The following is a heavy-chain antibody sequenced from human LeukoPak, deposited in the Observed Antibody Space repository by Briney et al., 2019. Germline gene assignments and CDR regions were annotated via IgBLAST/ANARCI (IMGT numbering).Heavy chain of an antibody. CDR1: GGSISSSSYY. V-gene: IGHV4-39*07. CDR3: ARYYGNYKNWFDP. D-gene: IGHD4-11*01. CDR2: IYYSGST. J-gene: IGHJ5*02. Sequence: NSSETLSLTCTVSGGSISSSSYYWGWIRQPPGKGLEWIGSIYYSGSTYYNPSLKSRVTISVDTSKNQFSLKLSSVTAADTDVYYCARYYGNYKNWFDPWGQGTLVTVSS.